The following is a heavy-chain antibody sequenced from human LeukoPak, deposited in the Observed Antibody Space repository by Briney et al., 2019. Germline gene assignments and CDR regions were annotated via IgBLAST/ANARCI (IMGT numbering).Heavy chain of an antibody. CDR2: IYSGGST. V-gene: IGHV3-66*01. J-gene: IGHJ6*02. Sequence: PGGSLRLSCAASGFTVSSNYMSWVRQAPGKGLEWVSVIYSGGSTYYADSVKDRFTISRDNSKNTLYLQMNSLRAEDTAVYYCARAGDYGDSRHYYYYYGMDVWGQGTTVTVSS. CDR3: ARAGDYGDSRHYYYYYGMDV. D-gene: IGHD4-17*01. CDR1: GFTVSSNY.